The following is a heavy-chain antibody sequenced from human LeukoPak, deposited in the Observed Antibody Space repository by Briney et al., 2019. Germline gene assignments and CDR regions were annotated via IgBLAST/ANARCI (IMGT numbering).Heavy chain of an antibody. D-gene: IGHD3-10*01. CDR2: INTNTGNP. J-gene: IGHJ5*02. V-gene: IGHV7-4-1*02. CDR3: ARDHITMVRGVITSGFDP. Sequence: GASVKVSCKASGYTFTSYAMNWVRQAPGQGLEWMGWINTNTGNPTYAQGFTGRFVFSLDTSVSTAYLQISSLKAEDTAVYYCARDHITMVRGVITSGFDPWGQGTLVTVSS. CDR1: GYTFTSYA.